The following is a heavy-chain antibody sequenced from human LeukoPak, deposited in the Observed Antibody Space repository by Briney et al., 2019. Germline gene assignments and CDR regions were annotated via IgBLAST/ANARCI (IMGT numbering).Heavy chain of an antibody. CDR2: ISTSGSNI. CDR1: GFSFSSYE. CDR3: ARRAYCGGDCYSPVDY. Sequence: TGGSLRLSCAASGFSFSSYEMNWVRQAPGKGLEWVSYISTSGSNIYYADSVKGRFTISRDNAKNSLYLQMNSLRAEDTAVYYCARRAYCGGDCYSPVDYWGQGTLVTVSS. J-gene: IGHJ4*02. V-gene: IGHV3-48*03. D-gene: IGHD2-21*02.